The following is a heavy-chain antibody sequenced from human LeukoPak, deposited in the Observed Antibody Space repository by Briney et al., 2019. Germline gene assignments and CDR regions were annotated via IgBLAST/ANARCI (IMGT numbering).Heavy chain of an antibody. Sequence: PGGSLRLSCTASGFSFSDYEMNWVRQAPGKGLEWVALISYDGSNKYYADSVKGRFTISRDNSKNTLYLQMNSLGPEDTAVYYCARGRTYYYDSCGPWGQGTQVTVSS. V-gene: IGHV3-30*03. CDR1: GFSFSDYE. J-gene: IGHJ5*02. CDR3: ARGRTYYYDSCGP. CDR2: ISYDGSNK. D-gene: IGHD3-22*01.